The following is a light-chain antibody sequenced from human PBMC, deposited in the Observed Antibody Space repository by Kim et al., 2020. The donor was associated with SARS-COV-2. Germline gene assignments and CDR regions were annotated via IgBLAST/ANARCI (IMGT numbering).Light chain of an antibody. J-gene: IGKJ5*01. CDR1: QSVSSN. CDR3: QQYNNWPIT. V-gene: IGKV3-15*01. CDR2: GAS. Sequence: EIVMTQSLATLSVSPGERATLSCRASQSVSSNLAWYQQKPGQAPRLLMYGASTRATDIPARFSGSGSGTDFTLTISSLQSEDFAVYYCQQYNNWPITFGQGTRLEIK.